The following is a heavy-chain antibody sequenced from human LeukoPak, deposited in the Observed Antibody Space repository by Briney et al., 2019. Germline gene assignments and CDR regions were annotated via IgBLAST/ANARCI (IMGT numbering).Heavy chain of an antibody. V-gene: IGHV4-59*04. CDR3: AGRDGSGSLDY. D-gene: IGHD3-10*01. CDR2: IYYSGST. Sequence: SETLSLTCTVSGGSISSYYWSWLRQPPGKGLEWIGYIYYSGSTYYNPSLKSRVTISVDTSKNQFSLKLSSVTAADTAVYYCAGRDGSGSLDYWGQGTLVTVSS. CDR1: GGSISSYY. J-gene: IGHJ4*02.